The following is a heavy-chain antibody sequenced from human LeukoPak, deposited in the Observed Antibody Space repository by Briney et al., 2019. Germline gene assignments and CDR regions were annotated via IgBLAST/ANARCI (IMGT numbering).Heavy chain of an antibody. J-gene: IGHJ3*02. D-gene: IGHD2-2*01. CDR3: ARDHCSSTSCYFKGGGLDAFDI. CDR1: GGTFSSYA. Sequence: SVKLSCKASGGTFSSYAISWVRQAPGQGLEWMRRIIPIFGTANYAQKLQGRVTITADESTSTACMERSILRSEETAVYYCARDHCSSTSCYFKGGGLDAFDIWGQGTMVTVSS. V-gene: IGHV1-69*13. CDR2: IIPIFGTA.